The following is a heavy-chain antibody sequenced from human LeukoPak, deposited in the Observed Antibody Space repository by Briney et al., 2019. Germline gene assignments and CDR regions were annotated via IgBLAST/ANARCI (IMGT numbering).Heavy chain of an antibody. CDR1: GGSFSGYY. J-gene: IGHJ4*02. CDR2: IIHMGTT. CDR3: ARGSIFYDYVWGSYRYTGGGYFDY. D-gene: IGHD3-16*02. Sequence: SETLSLTCAVYGGSFSGYYWSWIRHPPGKGLEWIGEIIHMGTTTNNPSLKSRVTISVDTSKNQFSLKLSSVTAADTAVYYCARGSIFYDYVWGSYRYTGGGYFDYWGQGTLVTVSS. V-gene: IGHV4-34*01.